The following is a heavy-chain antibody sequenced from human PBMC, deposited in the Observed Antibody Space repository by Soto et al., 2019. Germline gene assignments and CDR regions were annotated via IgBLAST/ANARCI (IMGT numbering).Heavy chain of an antibody. Sequence: SETLSLTCTVSGGSISSYYWSWIRQPPGKGLEWIGYIYYSGSTNYNPSLKSRVTISVDTSKNQFSLKLSSVTAADTAVYYCARRARPTVTDHYYYYMDVWGKGTTVTVSS. V-gene: IGHV4-59*08. CDR2: IYYSGST. CDR1: GGSISSYY. J-gene: IGHJ6*03. D-gene: IGHD4-17*01. CDR3: ARRARPTVTDHYYYYMDV.